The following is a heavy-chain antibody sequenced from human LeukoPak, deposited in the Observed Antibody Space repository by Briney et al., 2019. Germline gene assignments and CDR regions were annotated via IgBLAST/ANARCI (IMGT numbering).Heavy chain of an antibody. J-gene: IGHJ4*02. CDR3: AKVGFTMVRGVIVYFDY. D-gene: IGHD3-10*01. CDR2: ISGSGGST. Sequence: GGSLRLSCAASGFTFSSYAMSWVRQAPGKGLEWVSAISGSGGSTYYADSVKGRFTISRDNSKNTLYLQMNSLRAEDTAVYYCAKVGFTMVRGVIVYFDYWGQGTLVTVSS. V-gene: IGHV3-23*01. CDR1: GFTFSSYA.